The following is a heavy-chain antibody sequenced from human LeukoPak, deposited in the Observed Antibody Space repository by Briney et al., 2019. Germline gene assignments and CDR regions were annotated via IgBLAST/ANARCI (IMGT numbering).Heavy chain of an antibody. CDR1: GGSFSGYY. D-gene: IGHD5-18*01. J-gene: IGHJ4*02. CDR3: ARESMGYGTETFDY. CDR2: INHSGST. Sequence: SETLSLTCAVYGGSFSGYYWSWIRQPPGKGLEWIGEINHSGSTNYNPSLKSRVTISVDTSKNQFSLKLSSVTAADTAVYYCARESMGYGTETFDYLGQGTLVTVSS. V-gene: IGHV4-34*01.